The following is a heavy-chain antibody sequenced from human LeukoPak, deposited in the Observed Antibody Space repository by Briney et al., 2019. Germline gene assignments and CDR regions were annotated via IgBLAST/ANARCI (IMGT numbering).Heavy chain of an antibody. V-gene: IGHV3-48*04. CDR3: ARGLAIFSTGTPPY. D-gene: IGHD3-9*01. J-gene: IGHJ4*02. CDR1: GFTFSSYW. CDR2: ISSSGSTI. Sequence: GGSLRLSCAASGFTFSSYWMSWVRQAPGKGLEWVSYISSSGSTIYYADSVKGRFTISRDNAKNSLYLQMNSLRAEDTAVYYCARGLAIFSTGTPPYWGQGTLVTVSS.